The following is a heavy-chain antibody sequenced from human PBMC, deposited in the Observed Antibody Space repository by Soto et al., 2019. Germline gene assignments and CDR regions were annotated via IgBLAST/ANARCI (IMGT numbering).Heavy chain of an antibody. Sequence: PSETLSLTCSVSGASISSDNDGDYWSRIRQNAGKGLEWIEDIYYNGNTYYNPSLLSRVTISRSTSKNHSSLKLSSVTTADTAVYYCTRSRPYDRSGPHDYWGQGALGTVSS. CDR1: GASISSDNDGDY. D-gene: IGHD3-22*01. V-gene: IGHV4-31*03. CDR2: IYYNGNT. J-gene: IGHJ4*02. CDR3: TRSRPYDRSGPHDY.